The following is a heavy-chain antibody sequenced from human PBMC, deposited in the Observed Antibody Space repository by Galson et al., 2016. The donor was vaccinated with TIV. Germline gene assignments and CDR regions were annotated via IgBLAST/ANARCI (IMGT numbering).Heavy chain of an antibody. CDR3: TKVPSSGFSYYYGLDV. D-gene: IGHD3-22*01. CDR1: GFTFSSYA. V-gene: IGHV3-23*01. Sequence: SLRLSCAASGFTFSSYAMSWVRQAPGKGLEWVSVISGGGGGSTYYADSVKGRFTISRDNSKNTLFLQMNSLRAEDTAIYYCTKVPSSGFSYYYGLDVWARGPRSSSP. J-gene: IGHJ6*02. CDR2: ISGGGGGST.